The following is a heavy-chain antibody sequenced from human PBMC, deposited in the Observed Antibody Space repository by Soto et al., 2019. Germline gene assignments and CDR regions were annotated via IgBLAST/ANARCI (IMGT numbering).Heavy chain of an antibody. J-gene: IGHJ4*02. CDR3: ARVGGYGDYAFDY. D-gene: IGHD4-17*01. CDR2: IYHSGST. CDR1: GGSISSGGYS. V-gene: IGHV4-30-2*01. Sequence: TLSLTCAVSGGSISSGGYSWSWIRQPPGKGLEWIGYIYHSGSTYYNPSLKSRVTISVDRSKNQFSLKLSSVTAADTAVYYCARVGGYGDYAFDYWGQGTLVTVSS.